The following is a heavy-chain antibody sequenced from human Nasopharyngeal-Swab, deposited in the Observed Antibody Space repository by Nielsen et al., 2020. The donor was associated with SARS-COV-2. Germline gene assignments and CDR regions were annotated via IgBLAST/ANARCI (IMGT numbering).Heavy chain of an antibody. CDR2: ISWNSGDT. Sequence: PLRPSCAASGFKFDDYAMPWARQGPGQGLEWVSGISWNSGDTGYADSVKGRFTISRDDAKNSLYMQMNSLRPEDTALYYCVKDVKTVVGITTIFDSWGQGTLVTVSS. CDR1: GFKFDDYA. D-gene: IGHD2-21*01. J-gene: IGHJ4*02. V-gene: IGHV3-9*01. CDR3: VKDVKTVVGITTIFDS.